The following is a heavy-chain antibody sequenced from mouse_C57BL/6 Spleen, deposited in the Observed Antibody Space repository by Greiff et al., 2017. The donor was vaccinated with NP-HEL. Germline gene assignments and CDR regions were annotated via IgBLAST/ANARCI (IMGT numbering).Heavy chain of an antibody. J-gene: IGHJ1*03. CDR1: GYTFTGYW. D-gene: IGHD1-1*01. Sequence: QVQLQQSGAELMKPGASVKLSCKATGYTFTGYWIEWVKQRPGHGLEWIGEILPGSGSTYYNEKFKGKATFTADTSSNTAYMQLSSLTTEDSAIYYCARNYDSSYWYFDVWGTGTTVTVSS. CDR3: ARNYDSSYWYFDV. CDR2: ILPGSGST. V-gene: IGHV1-9*01.